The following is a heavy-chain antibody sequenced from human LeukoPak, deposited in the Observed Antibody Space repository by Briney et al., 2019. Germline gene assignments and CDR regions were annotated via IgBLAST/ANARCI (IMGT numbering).Heavy chain of an antibody. J-gene: IGHJ5*02. D-gene: IGHD3-3*01. CDR2: IYTSGST. Sequence: SETLSFTCTVSGGSISSYYWSWIRQPAGKGLEWIGRIYTSGSTNYNPSLKSRVTMSVDTSKNQFSLKLSSVTAADTAVYYCARDTYYDFWSGYSYQPNWFDPCGQGTLVTVSS. V-gene: IGHV4-4*07. CDR1: GGSISSYY. CDR3: ARDTYYDFWSGYSYQPNWFDP.